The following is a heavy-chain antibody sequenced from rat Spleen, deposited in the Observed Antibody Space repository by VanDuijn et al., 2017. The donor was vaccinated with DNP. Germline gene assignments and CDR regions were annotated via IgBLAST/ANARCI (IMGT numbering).Heavy chain of an antibody. CDR2: ISYDGGST. CDR3: TTGYYSANYFDY. Sequence: EVLLVESDGGLVQPGRSLKLSCAVSGFTFSDYYMAWVRQAPAKGLEWVATISYDGGSTYYRDPVKGRFTISRDNAKSTLYLQMDSLRSEDTATYYCTTGYYSANYFDYWGQGVMVTVS. CDR1: GFTFSDYY. D-gene: IGHD1-1*01. V-gene: IGHV5-20*01. J-gene: IGHJ2*01.